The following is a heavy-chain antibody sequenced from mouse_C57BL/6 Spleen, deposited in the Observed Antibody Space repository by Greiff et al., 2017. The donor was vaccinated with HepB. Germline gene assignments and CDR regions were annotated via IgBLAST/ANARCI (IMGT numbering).Heavy chain of an antibody. Sequence: VQLQQSGAELVRPGASVKLSCTASGFNIKDDYMHWVKQRPEQGLEWIGWIDPENGDTEYASKFQGKATITADTSSNTAYLQLSSLTSEDTAVYYCTTSSTVVVPFDYWGQGTTLTVSS. D-gene: IGHD1-1*01. CDR1: GFNIKDDY. CDR3: TTSSTVVVPFDY. CDR2: IDPENGDT. J-gene: IGHJ2*01. V-gene: IGHV14-4*01.